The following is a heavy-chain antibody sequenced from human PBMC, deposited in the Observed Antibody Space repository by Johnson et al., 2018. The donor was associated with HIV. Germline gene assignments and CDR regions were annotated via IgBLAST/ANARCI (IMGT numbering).Heavy chain of an antibody. Sequence: QMQLVESGGGVVQPGRSLRLSCAASGFTFSSYVMHWVRQAPGKGLEWVAVISYDGSNKYYADSVKGRFTISRDNSKNTLYLQMDSLKTEDTAVYYCTTGATIWGQGTVVTVSS. CDR3: TTGATI. J-gene: IGHJ3*02. V-gene: IGHV3-30*04. D-gene: IGHD1-14*01. CDR1: GFTFSSYV. CDR2: ISYDGSNK.